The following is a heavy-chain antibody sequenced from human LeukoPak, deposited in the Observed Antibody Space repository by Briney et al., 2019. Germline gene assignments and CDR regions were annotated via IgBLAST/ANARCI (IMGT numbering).Heavy chain of an antibody. CDR1: GFTFSSYG. V-gene: IGHV3-NL1*01. J-gene: IGHJ4*02. Sequence: GGSLRLSCAASGFTFSSYGMHWVRQAPGKGLEWVSVIYGGGSTYYADSVKGRFTISRDNSKNTLYLQMNSLRAEDTAVYYCARDAYWGQGALVTVSS. CDR3: ARDAY. CDR2: IYGGGST.